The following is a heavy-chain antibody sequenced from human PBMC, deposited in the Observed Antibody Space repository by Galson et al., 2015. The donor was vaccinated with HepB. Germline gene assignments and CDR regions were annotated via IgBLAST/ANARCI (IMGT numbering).Heavy chain of an antibody. CDR2: IYYSGST. D-gene: IGHD4-23*01. CDR1: GGSISSSSYY. J-gene: IGHJ2*01. CDR3: ARVSPIRPANSLLFWYFDL. Sequence: LSLTCTVSGGSISSSSYYWGWIRQPPGKGLEWIGSIYYSGSTYYNPSLKSRVTISVDTSKNQFSLKLSSVTAADTAVYYCARVSPIRPANSLLFWYFDLWGRGTLVTVSS. V-gene: IGHV4-39*07.